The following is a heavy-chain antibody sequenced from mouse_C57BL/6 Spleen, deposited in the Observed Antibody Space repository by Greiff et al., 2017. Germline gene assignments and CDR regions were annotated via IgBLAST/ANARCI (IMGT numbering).Heavy chain of an antibody. CDR1: GFTFSDYY. V-gene: IGHV5-16*01. D-gene: IGHD1-1*01. CDR3: ARAPYYYGKGYYFDY. Sequence: EVKLVESEGGLVQPGSSMKLSCTASGFTFSDYYMAWVRQVPEKGLEWVANINYDGSSTYYLDSLKSRFIISRDNAKNILYLQMSSLKSEDTATYYCARAPYYYGKGYYFDYWGQGTTLTVSS. CDR2: INYDGSST. J-gene: IGHJ2*01.